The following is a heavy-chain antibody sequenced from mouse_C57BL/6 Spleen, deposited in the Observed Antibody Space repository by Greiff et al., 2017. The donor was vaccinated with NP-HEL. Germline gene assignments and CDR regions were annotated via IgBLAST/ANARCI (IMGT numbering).Heavy chain of an antibody. CDR2: INPNNGGT. D-gene: IGHD4-1*01. V-gene: IGHV1-18*01. CDR3: ARDWDDWYFDV. CDR1: GYTFTDYN. Sequence: EVQLQESGPELVKPGASVKIPCKASGYTFTDYNMDWVKQSHGKSLEWIGDINPNNGGTIYNQKFKGKATLTVDKSSSTAYLELRSLTSEATAVYYCARDWDDWYFDVWGTGTTVTVSS. J-gene: IGHJ1*03.